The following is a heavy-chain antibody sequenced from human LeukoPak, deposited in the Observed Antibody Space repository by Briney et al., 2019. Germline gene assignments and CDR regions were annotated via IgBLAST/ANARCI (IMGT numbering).Heavy chain of an antibody. J-gene: IGHJ6*03. CDR2: ISGTGDST. CDR1: GFSFCSYA. D-gene: IGHD1-26*01. CDR3: AKGGWRYFRRVTYYSYYMDV. Sequence: GGSLRLSCAASGFSFCSYAMSWVRQAPGKGLQWVSGISGTGDSTYYADSVNGRFTISRDNSKNTLYPQMITLRAEDTAVYYCAKGGWRYFRRVTYYSYYMDVWGTGTTVTVSS. V-gene: IGHV3-23*01.